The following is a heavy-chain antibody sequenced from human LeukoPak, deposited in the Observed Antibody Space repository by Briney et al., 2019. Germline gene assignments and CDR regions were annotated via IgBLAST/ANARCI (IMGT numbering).Heavy chain of an antibody. J-gene: IGHJ4*02. CDR3: ARGADTAMEFDY. CDR2: INHSGST. CDR1: GGSFSGYY. V-gene: IGHV4-34*01. D-gene: IGHD5-18*01. Sequence: SETLSLTCAVYGGSFSGYYWSWIRQPPGKGLEWIGEINHSGSTNYNPSLKSRVTISVDTSKNQFSLKLSSVTAADTAVYYCARGADTAMEFDYWGQGTLVTVCS.